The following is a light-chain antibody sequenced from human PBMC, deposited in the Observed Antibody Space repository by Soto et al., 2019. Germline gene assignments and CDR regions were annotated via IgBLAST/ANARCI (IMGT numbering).Light chain of an antibody. CDR2: AVN. J-gene: IGLJ1*01. CDR1: SSDVGGDNY. CDR3: SSYAGSNNYV. Sequence: QSVLTQPASVSGSPGQSITVSCTGTSSDVGGDNYVSWYKQHPGKAPKLMIYAVNKRPSGVPDRFSGSRSGNTASLTVSGLQAEDEADYYCSSYAGSNNYVFGTGTKVTVL. V-gene: IGLV2-8*01.